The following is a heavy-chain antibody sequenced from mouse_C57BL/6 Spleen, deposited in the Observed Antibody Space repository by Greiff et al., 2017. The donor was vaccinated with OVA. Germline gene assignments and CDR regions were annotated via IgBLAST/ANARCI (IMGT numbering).Heavy chain of an antibody. CDR1: GYTFTDYY. V-gene: IGHV1-26*01. J-gene: IGHJ1*03. CDR3: ARWGYGSSYGYFDV. Sequence: VQLQQSGPELVKPGASVKISCKASGYTFTDYYMNWVKQSHGKSLEWIGDINPNNGGTSYNQKFKGKATLTVDKSSSTAYMELRSLTSEDSAVYDCARWGYGSSYGYFDVWGTGTTVTVSS. CDR2: INPNNGGT. D-gene: IGHD1-1*01.